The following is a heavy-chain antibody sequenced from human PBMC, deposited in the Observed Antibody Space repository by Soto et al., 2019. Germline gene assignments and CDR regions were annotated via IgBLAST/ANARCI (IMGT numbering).Heavy chain of an antibody. J-gene: IGHJ4*02. Sequence: SETLSLTCAVYGGSFSGYYWSWIRQPPGKGLEWIGEINHSGSTNYNPSLKSRVTISVDTSKNQFSLKLSSVTAADTAVYYCARSIIPDVILTGYSYDYWGQGTLVTVSS. CDR2: INHSGST. V-gene: IGHV4-34*01. D-gene: IGHD3-9*01. CDR1: GGSFSGYY. CDR3: ARSIIPDVILTGYSYDY.